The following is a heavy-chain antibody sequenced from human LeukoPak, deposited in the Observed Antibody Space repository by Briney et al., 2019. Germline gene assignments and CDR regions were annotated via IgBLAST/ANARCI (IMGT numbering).Heavy chain of an antibody. CDR2: INPNSGGT. V-gene: IGHV1-2*02. CDR1: GYSLTVYY. Sequence: ASVKVSCKASGYSLTVYYMHWVRQAPGQGLEWMGWINPNSGGTNYAQKFQGRVTMTRDTSITTAYMELSRLRSDDTAVYYCARARIVGAGSFDPWGQGTLVTVSS. D-gene: IGHD1-26*01. CDR3: ARARIVGAGSFDP. J-gene: IGHJ5*02.